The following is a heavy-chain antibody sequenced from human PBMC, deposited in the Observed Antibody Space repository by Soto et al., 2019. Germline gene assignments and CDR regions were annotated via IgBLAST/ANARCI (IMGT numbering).Heavy chain of an antibody. J-gene: IGHJ6*02. CDR2: ISAYNGNT. V-gene: IGHV1-18*01. CDR1: GYTFTSYG. D-gene: IGHD2-2*01. Sequence: ASVKVSCKASGYTFTSYGISWVRQAPGQGLEWMGWISAYNGNTNYAQKLQGRVTMTTDTSTSTAYMELRSLRSDDTAVYYCARDIRVKDQLLYYYYGMDVWGQGTTVTVSS. CDR3: ARDIRVKDQLLYYYYGMDV.